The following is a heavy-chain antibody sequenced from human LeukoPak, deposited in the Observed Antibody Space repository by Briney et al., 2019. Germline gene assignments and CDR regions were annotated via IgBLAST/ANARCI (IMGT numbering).Heavy chain of an antibody. CDR1: GFTFDDYG. D-gene: IGHD3-3*01. V-gene: IGHV3-20*04. J-gene: IGHJ4*02. Sequence: GGSLRLSCAASGFTFDDYGMSWVREAPGKGLEWVSGINWNGGSTGYADSVKGRFTISRDNAKNSLYLQMNCLRAEDTALYYCARDSKCRYYDFWSGFKWGQGTLVTVSS. CDR3: ARDSKCRYYDFWSGFK. CDR2: INWNGGST.